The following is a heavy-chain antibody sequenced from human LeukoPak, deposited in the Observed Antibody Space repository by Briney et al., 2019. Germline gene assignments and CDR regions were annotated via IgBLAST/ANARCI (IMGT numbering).Heavy chain of an antibody. V-gene: IGHV3-23*01. D-gene: IGHD2-15*01. CDR2: ISGSGGST. CDR3: AKVFTGYCSGGSCYTPYCYFDY. CDR1: GFTFSSYA. J-gene: IGHJ4*02. Sequence: GGSLRLSCAASGFTFSSYAMSWVRQAPGKGLEWVSAISGSGGSTYYADSVKGRFTISRDNSKNTLYLQMNSLRAEDTAVYYCAKVFTGYCSGGSCYTPYCYFDYWGQGTLVTVSS.